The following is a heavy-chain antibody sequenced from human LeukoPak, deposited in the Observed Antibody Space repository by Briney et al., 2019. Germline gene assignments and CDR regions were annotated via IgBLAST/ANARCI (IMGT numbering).Heavy chain of an antibody. CDR3: AKDQGYSSSWYYFDY. V-gene: IGHV3-23*01. CDR2: ISGSGGST. J-gene: IGHJ4*02. Sequence: PGGSLRLSCAASGFTFSSYAMSWVRQAPGKGLEWVSAISGSGGSTYYADSVKGRFTISRDNSKSTLYLQMNSLRAEDTAVYYCAKDQGYSSSWYYFDYWGQGTLVTVSS. D-gene: IGHD6-13*01. CDR1: GFTFSSYA.